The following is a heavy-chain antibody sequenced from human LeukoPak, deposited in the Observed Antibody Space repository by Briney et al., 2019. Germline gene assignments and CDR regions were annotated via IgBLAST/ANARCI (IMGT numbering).Heavy chain of an antibody. CDR3: ATGVWFATH. D-gene: IGHD3-10*01. Sequence: GGSLRLSCAASRFTLRGFGVHWVRRAPGKGLEWLAGIWNDGINKYYADSVKGRFTISRDNVLNTVSLHMDSLGTEDTAVYYCATGVWFATHWGQGTLVAVSS. CDR1: RFTLRGFG. J-gene: IGHJ4*02. CDR2: IWNDGINK. V-gene: IGHV3-33*01.